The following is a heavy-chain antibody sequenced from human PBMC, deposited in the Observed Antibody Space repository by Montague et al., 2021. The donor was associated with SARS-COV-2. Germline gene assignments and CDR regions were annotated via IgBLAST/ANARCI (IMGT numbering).Heavy chain of an antibody. J-gene: IGHJ5*02. D-gene: IGHD3-22*01. CDR3: AKKKYYYDSGALYGWFDP. Sequence: SETLSLTCAVSGGSISSYYWSWIRQPAGKGLEWIGLIYTSGSTNYNPSLKSRVTMSLDTSKNQFSLKLRSVTAADTAVYFCAKKKYYYDSGALYGWFDPWGQGALVTVSS. CDR2: IYTSGST. CDR1: GGSISSYY. V-gene: IGHV4-4*07.